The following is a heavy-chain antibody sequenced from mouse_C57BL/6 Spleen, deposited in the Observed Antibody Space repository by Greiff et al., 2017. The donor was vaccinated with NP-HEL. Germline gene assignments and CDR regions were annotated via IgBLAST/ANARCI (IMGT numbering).Heavy chain of an antibody. CDR1: GYAFSSYW. J-gene: IGHJ1*03. CDR2: IYPGDGDT. D-gene: IGHD1-1*01. CDR3: ARSDTTVVPDWYFDV. V-gene: IGHV1-80*01. Sequence: QVQLKQSGAELVKPGASVKISCKASGYAFSSYWMNWVKQRPGKGLEWIGQIYPGDGDTNYNGKFKGKATLTADKSSSTAYMQLSSLTSEDSAVYFCARSDTTVVPDWYFDVWGTGTTVTVSS.